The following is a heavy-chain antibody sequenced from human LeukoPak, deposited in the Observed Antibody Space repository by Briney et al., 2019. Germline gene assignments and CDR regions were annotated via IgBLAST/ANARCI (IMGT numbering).Heavy chain of an antibody. D-gene: IGHD3-22*01. CDR2: MNPNSGNT. CDR3: ATPIQYYDSSGYYSGFDY. CDR1: GYTFTSYD. J-gene: IGHJ4*02. V-gene: IGHV1-8*03. Sequence: ASVKVSCKASGYTFTSYDINWVRQATGQGLEWMGWMNPNSGNTGYAQKFQGRVTITRNTSISTAYMELSSQRSEDTAVYYCATPIQYYDSSGYYSGFDYWGQGTLVTVSS.